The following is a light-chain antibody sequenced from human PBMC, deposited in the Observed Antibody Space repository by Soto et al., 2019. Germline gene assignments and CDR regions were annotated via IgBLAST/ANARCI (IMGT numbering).Light chain of an antibody. CDR3: QQYNVSPLT. Sequence: EIVMTQSPVTLSVSPGDRATLSCRASQSVNSNLAWYQQKPGQTPKLLIYVASTRATGIPARFSGSGSETEFTLTISSLQSEDFAVYYRQQYNVSPLTFGGGTKVEFK. J-gene: IGKJ4*01. CDR1: QSVNSN. CDR2: VAS. V-gene: IGKV3-15*01.